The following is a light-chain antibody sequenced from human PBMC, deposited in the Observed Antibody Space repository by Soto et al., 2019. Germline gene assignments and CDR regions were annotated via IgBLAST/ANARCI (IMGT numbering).Light chain of an antibody. Sequence: SVLTQPASVSGSPGKSITLSCTGTSSDVGNYNYVSWYQQHPGKAPKLMIYDVSKRPSGVSYRFSGSKSGNTASLTISGLQAEDEADYYCSSYTSSSLHVFGTGTKVTVL. V-gene: IGLV2-14*03. CDR3: SSYTSSSLHV. J-gene: IGLJ1*01. CDR1: SSDVGNYNY. CDR2: DVS.